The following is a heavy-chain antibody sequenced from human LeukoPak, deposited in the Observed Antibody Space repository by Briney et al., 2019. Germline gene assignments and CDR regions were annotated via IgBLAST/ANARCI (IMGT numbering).Heavy chain of an antibody. Sequence: QPGGSLRLSCAASGFTFSSSWMSWVRQAPGKGLEWVASIKPDGSEKYYVDSVKGRFTISRDNAKNSLYLQMNSLRAEDTAVYYCARAYSWGQGTLVTVSS. J-gene: IGHJ4*02. CDR1: GFTFSSSW. D-gene: IGHD4-11*01. CDR3: ARAYS. V-gene: IGHV3-7*02. CDR2: IKPDGSEK.